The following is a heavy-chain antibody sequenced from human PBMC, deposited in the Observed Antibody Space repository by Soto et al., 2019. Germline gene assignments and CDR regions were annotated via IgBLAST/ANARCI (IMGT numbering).Heavy chain of an antibody. CDR3: ARGRLTFGGVIVPHFDY. V-gene: IGHV4-4*02. CDR2: IYHSGST. CDR1: GGSISSSNW. J-gene: IGHJ4*02. Sequence: QVQLQESGPGLVKPSGTLSLTCAVSGGSISSSNWWSWVRQPPGKGLEWIGEIYHSGSTNYNPSLKSRVTISVDKSKYQFSLKLSSVTVADTAVYYCARGRLTFGGVIVPHFDYWGQGTLVTVSS. D-gene: IGHD3-16*02.